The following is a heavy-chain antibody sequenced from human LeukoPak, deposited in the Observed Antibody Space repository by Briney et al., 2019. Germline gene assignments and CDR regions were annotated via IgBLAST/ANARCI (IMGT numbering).Heavy chain of an antibody. D-gene: IGHD3-16*01. J-gene: IGHJ6*02. Sequence: GGSLRLSRAASGFTFSSYWMNWARQAPGKGLEWVASINHNGNVNYYVDSVKGRFTIFRDNAKNSLYLQMSNLRAEDTAVYFCARGGGLDVWGQGATVTVSS. V-gene: IGHV3-7*03. CDR3: ARGGGLDV. CDR2: INHNGNVN. CDR1: GFTFSSYW.